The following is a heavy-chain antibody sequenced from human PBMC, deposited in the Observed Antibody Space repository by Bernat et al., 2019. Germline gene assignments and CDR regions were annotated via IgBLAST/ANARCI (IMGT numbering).Heavy chain of an antibody. D-gene: IGHD3-10*01. J-gene: IGHJ6*02. V-gene: IGHV4-30-2*01. CDR2: LYHSGST. CDR3: ARAGGVRYDGEAWDYYGMDF. CDR1: GGSISSGGYS. Sequence: QLQLQESGSGLVKPSETLSLTCAVSGGSISSGGYSWSWIRQPPGKGLEWIGYLYHSGSTYYNPSLKSRVTISVDRSKNQFSLKLNSVTAADTAVYYCARAGGVRYDGEAWDYYGMDFWGQGTTITVSS.